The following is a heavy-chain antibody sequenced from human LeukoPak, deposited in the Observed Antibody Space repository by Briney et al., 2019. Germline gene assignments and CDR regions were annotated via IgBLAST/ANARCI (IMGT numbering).Heavy chain of an antibody. J-gene: IGHJ5*02. Sequence: PGGSLRLSCATSGFTFSVYWMHWVRQAPGKGLEWVSRISTDGSDTTYADSVKGRFTISRDNAKKTLYLQMNSLRAEDTAVYHCASMGKPSGGSWGQRTPVTVSS. CDR1: GFTFSVYW. V-gene: IGHV3-74*03. CDR3: ASMGKPSGGS. D-gene: IGHD3-10*01. CDR2: ISTDGSDT.